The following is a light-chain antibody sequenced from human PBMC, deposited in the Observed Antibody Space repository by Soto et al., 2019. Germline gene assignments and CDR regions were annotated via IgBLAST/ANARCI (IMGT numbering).Light chain of an antibody. CDR2: GAS. CDR1: QSVTSSF. CDR3: QQYGTSPPYP. V-gene: IGKV3-20*01. J-gene: IGKJ2*01. Sequence: EIVLTQSPGTLSLSPGERATLSCRASQSVTSSFLAWYQLKPGQAPRLLIYGASSRATGIPDRFSGSGSGTDFTLTISRLEPEDFAVYYCQQYGTSPPYPFGQGTKLEIK.